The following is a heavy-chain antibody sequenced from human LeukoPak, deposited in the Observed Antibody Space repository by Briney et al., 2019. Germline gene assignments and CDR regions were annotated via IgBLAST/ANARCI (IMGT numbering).Heavy chain of an antibody. CDR1: GGSFSGYY. Sequence: SETLSLTCAVYGGSFSGYYWSWIRQPPGKGLEWIGEINHSGSTNYHPSLTSRATISVDRSTNQFSRKLSSVTAADTAVYYCARGQPNYDYVWGSYRYSVGYFDYWGQGTLVTVSS. CDR2: INHSGST. CDR3: ARGQPNYDYVWGSYRYSVGYFDY. D-gene: IGHD3-16*02. J-gene: IGHJ4*02. V-gene: IGHV4-34*01.